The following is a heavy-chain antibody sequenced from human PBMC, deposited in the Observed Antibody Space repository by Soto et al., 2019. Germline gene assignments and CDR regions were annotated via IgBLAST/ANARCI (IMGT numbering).Heavy chain of an antibody. CDR2: INAGNGNT. J-gene: IGHJ5*02. CDR1: GYTFTSYA. Sequence: ASVKVSCKASGYTFTSYAMHWVRQAPGQRLERMGWINAGNGNTKYSQKFQSRVTITRDTSASTAYMELSSLRSEDTAVYYCARVAEGYCSGGSCYSGDVYWFDPWGQGTLVTVSS. V-gene: IGHV1-3*01. CDR3: ARVAEGYCSGGSCYSGDVYWFDP. D-gene: IGHD2-15*01.